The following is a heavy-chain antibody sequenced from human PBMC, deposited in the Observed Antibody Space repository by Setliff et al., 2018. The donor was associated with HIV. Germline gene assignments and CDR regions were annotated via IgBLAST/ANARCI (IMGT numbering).Heavy chain of an antibody. Sequence: SETLSLTCAVSGYSISSGYYWGWIRQPPGKGLEWIGNIFYSGSTNYNPSLKSRVTISADTSKKQLSLKLSSVTAADTAVYYCSRRRYGSGSYYGFYYYMDVWGKGTTVTVSS. V-gene: IGHV4-38-2*01. J-gene: IGHJ6*03. CDR3: SRRRYGSGSYYGFYYYMDV. CDR1: GYSISSGYY. D-gene: IGHD3-10*01. CDR2: IFYSGST.